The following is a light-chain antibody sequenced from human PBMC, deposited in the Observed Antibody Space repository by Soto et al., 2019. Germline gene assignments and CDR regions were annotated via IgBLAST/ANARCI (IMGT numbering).Light chain of an antibody. CDR3: QQRSNWPPIT. CDR2: DAS. V-gene: IGKV3-11*01. Sequence: EIVLTQSPATLSLSPGERATLSCRASQSVSSDLAWYQQKPGQAPRLLIYDASNRATGIPAGFSGSGSGTDFTLTISSLEAEDFAVYYCQQRSNWPPITFGQGTRLEIK. CDR1: QSVSSD. J-gene: IGKJ5*01.